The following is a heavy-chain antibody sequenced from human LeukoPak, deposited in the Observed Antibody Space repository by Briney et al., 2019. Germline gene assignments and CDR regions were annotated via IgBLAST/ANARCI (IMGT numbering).Heavy chain of an antibody. CDR2: INGDGRIT. CDR1: GFTFSNYW. D-gene: IGHD2-2*01. J-gene: IGHJ4*02. V-gene: IGHV3-74*01. CDR3: SREDIVEVPAIPFDY. Sequence: PGGSLRLSCAAYGFTFSNYWMHRVRQAPGKGLVWVSRINGDGRITTYAESVKGRFTISRDNGKNTLYLQMNSLRAEDTAVYYCSREDIVEVPAIPFDYWGQGTLVTVSS.